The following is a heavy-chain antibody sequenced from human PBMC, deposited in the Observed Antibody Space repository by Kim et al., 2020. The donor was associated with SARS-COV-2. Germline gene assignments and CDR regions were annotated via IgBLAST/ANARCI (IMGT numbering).Heavy chain of an antibody. CDR3: TSVLYGDYWN. J-gene: IGHJ4*02. CDR2: IRSKTNSYAT. D-gene: IGHD4-17*01. Sequence: EGSLRLSCAASGFTFSDSAMHWVRQASGKGLEWVGRIRSKTNSYATAYAASVKGRFTISRDDSKNTAYLQMNSLKTEDTAVYYYTSVLYGDYWNWGQGTLVTVSS. V-gene: IGHV3-73*01. CDR1: GFTFSDSA.